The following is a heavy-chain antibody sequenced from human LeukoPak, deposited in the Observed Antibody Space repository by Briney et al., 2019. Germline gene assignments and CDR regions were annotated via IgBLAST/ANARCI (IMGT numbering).Heavy chain of an antibody. CDR2: IYPGDSDT. CDR3: ARQVGWLQFLRYFDY. J-gene: IGHJ4*02. V-gene: IGHV5-51*01. CDR1: GYSFTSYW. D-gene: IGHD5-24*01. Sequence: GESLKISCKGSGYSFTSYWIGWVRQMPGKGLEWMGIIYPGDSDTRYSPSFQGQVTISADKSISTAYLQWSSLKASGTAMYYCARQVGWLQFLRYFDYWGQGTLVTVSS.